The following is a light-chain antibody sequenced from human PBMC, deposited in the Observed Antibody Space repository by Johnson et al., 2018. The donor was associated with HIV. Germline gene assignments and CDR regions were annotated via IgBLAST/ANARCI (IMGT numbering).Light chain of an antibody. V-gene: IGLV1-51*01. CDR1: SSNIGNNY. Sequence: QSVLTQPPSVSAAPGQKVTISCSGSSSNIGNNYVSWYQQLPGTAPKLLIYDNNKRPSGIPDRFSGSKSGTSATLGITGLQTGDEADYYCGKWDSSLRSGFFGTGTKVTGL. J-gene: IGLJ1*01. CDR3: GKWDSSLRSGF. CDR2: DNN.